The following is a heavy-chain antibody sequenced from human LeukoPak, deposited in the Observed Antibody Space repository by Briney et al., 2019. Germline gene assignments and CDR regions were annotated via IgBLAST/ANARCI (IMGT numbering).Heavy chain of an antibody. CDR2: MNPNSGNT. CDR3: ARAGYDILTGYPYYFDY. J-gene: IGHJ4*02. CDR1: GYTFTSYG. V-gene: IGHV1-18*01. Sequence: GASVKVSCKASGYTFTSYGISWVRQAPGQGLEWMGWMNPNSGNTNYAQKLQGRVTMTTDTSTSTAYMELRSLRSDDTAVYYCARAGYDILTGYPYYFDYWGQGTLVTVSS. D-gene: IGHD3-9*01.